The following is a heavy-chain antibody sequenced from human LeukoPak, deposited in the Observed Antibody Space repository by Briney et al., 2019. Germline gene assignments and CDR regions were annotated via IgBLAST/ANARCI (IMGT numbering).Heavy chain of an antibody. D-gene: IGHD3-10*01. J-gene: IGHJ4*02. CDR3: AKYYAARSRSFDF. CDR1: GFTFSSYA. CDR2: IGSGGDT. V-gene: IGHV3-23*01. Sequence: PGGSVRLSCAASGFTFSSYAMTWVRQSPGKGLEWVSVIGSGGDTYYSDAVQGRFTISRDNSKNTLYLQMNSLRADDTAVYYCAKYYAARSRSFDFWGQGTLVTVSS.